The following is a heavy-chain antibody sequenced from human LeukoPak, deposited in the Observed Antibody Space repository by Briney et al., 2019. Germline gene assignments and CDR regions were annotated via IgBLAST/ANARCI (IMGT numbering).Heavy chain of an antibody. J-gene: IGHJ5*02. V-gene: IGHV4-39*01. Sequence: PSETLSLTCTVSGGSISSSGDYWGWIRQPPGKGLEWIGSIYYSGSTYYNPSVKSRVTISVDTSKNQFSLKLSSVAAADTAVYHCARAYSGYAGRFDPWGQGTLVTVSS. CDR1: GGSISSSGDY. D-gene: IGHD5-12*01. CDR3: ARAYSGYAGRFDP. CDR2: IYYSGST.